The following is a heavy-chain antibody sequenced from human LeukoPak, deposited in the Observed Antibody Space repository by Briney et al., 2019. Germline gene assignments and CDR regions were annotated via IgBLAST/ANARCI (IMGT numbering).Heavy chain of an antibody. V-gene: IGHV3-23*01. Sequence: GVSLRLSCSASGFTFSSYAMSWVRQAPGKGLEWVLAISGSGGSTYYAVSVKGRFTISRDNYKNTLYLQMNSLRAEATAVYYCAKDQTTMFRGVIDYWGQGTLVTVSS. D-gene: IGHD3-10*01. CDR2: ISGSGGST. CDR1: GFTFSSYA. CDR3: AKDQTTMFRGVIDY. J-gene: IGHJ4*02.